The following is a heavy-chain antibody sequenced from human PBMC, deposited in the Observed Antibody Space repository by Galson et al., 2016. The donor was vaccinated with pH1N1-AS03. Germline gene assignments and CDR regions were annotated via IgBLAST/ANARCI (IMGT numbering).Heavy chain of an antibody. CDR1: GFTLSGYG. V-gene: IGHV3-30*02. J-gene: IGHJ4*02. CDR3: VKESPKEAGDY. Sequence: SLRLSCAASGFTLSGYGMHWVRQAPGKGPEWVAFIQYDESYRNYADSVKGRFSISRDISKNTLYLQMNSLRVGGTAMFYCVKESPKEAGDYWGRGVMVTVSS. CDR2: IQYDESYR.